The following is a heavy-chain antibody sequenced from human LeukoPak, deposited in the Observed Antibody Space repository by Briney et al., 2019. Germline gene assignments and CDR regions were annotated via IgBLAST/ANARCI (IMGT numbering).Heavy chain of an antibody. V-gene: IGHV1-24*01. CDR2: FDPEDGET. J-gene: IGHJ4*02. CDR3: ATMYYYDSSGYLVFVDY. Sequence: ASVKVSCKVSGYTLTELSTHWVRQAPGKGLEWMGGFDPEDGETIYAQKFQGRVTMTEDTSTDTAYMELSSLRSEDTAVYYCATMYYYDSSGYLVFVDYWGQGTLVTVSS. D-gene: IGHD3-22*01. CDR1: GYTLTELS.